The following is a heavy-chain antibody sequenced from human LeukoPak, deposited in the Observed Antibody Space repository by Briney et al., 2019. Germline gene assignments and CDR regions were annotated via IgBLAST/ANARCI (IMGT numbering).Heavy chain of an antibody. CDR2: ILYDGSNK. J-gene: IGHJ4*02. V-gene: IGHV3-33*01. CDR1: RVTFSSYG. D-gene: IGHD6-13*01. CDR3: ARDPISLRSSSSFDY. Sequence: GRTLRLSGAASRVTFSSYGMHSVLRAPGKGLAERTVILYDGSNKYYADSVKGRFTISVDNSKNTLYLQMSSLRAEDTAVYYCARDPISLRSSSSFDYWDQGTLVTVSS.